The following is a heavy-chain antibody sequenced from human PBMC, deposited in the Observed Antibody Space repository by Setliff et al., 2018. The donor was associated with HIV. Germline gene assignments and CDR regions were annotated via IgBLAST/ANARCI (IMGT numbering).Heavy chain of an antibody. V-gene: IGHV3-23*01. CDR2: ISGSGDNP. J-gene: IGHJ6*03. CDR3: AKARVDGDYYYYYYMDV. D-gene: IGHD4-17*01. CDR1: GFTFSTYA. Sequence: GGSLRLSCAASGFTFSTYAMTWVRQAPGKGLEWVSAISGSGDNPYYADSVKGRFTISRDNSKNTLYLQMNSLRAEDTAVYYCAKARVDGDYYYYYYMDVWGKGTTVTVSS.